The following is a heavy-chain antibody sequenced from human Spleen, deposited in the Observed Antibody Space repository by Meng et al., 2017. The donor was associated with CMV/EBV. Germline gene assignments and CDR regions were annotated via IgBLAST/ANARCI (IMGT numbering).Heavy chain of an antibody. CDR3: ARDLINYYYGMDV. CDR2: ISYDGSNK. Sequence: GGSLRLSCAASGFTFSSYAMHWVRQAPGKGLEWVAVISYDGSNKYYADSVKGRFTISRDNSKNTLYLQMNSLRAEDTAVYYCARDLINYYYGMDVWGQGTTVTVS. CDR1: GFTFSSYA. J-gene: IGHJ6*02. V-gene: IGHV3-30-3*01. D-gene: IGHD2-8*01.